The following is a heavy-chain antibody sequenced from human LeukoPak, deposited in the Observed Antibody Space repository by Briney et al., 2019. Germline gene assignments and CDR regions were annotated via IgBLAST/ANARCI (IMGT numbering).Heavy chain of an antibody. V-gene: IGHV4-4*08. Sequence: SEALSPTWTVSGGFITYYYWSWIQQSPGEGLGLIGYIFHTGKINFRPSLKSRISISMDTSKNQVSLKLSSVTADDTAIYYCAMQQGDLFDTSFDLWGRGTLVTVSS. CDR3: AMQQGDLFDTSFDL. CDR2: IFHTGKI. J-gene: IGHJ2*01. CDR1: GGFITYYY. D-gene: IGHD2-21*01.